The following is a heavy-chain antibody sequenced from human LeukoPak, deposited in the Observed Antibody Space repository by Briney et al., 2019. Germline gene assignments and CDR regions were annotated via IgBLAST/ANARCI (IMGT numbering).Heavy chain of an antibody. CDR1: GGSISGSSYY. D-gene: IGHD3-10*01. Sequence: PSETLSLTCTVSGGSISGSSYYWGWIRQPPGKGLEWIGTIYYRGNTYYNPSLKSRVTISVDTSKNQFSLKLSSVTAADTAVYYCARRTRGLPLRWVRGAKGPDAFDIWGQGTMVTVSS. CDR2: IYYRGNT. J-gene: IGHJ3*02. V-gene: IGHV4-39*07. CDR3: ARRTRGLPLRWVRGAKGPDAFDI.